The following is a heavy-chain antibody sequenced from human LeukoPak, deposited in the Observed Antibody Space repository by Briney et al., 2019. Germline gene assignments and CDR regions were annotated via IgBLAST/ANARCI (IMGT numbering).Heavy chain of an antibody. Sequence: SETLSLTCTVSGGSISSYYWSWIRQPAGKGLEWIGRIYTSGSTNYNPSLKSRVTMSVDTSKNQFSLKLSSVTAADTAVYYCARAAVAGTETYFDYWGQGTLVTVSS. CDR1: GGSISSYY. D-gene: IGHD6-19*01. J-gene: IGHJ4*02. CDR3: ARAAVAGTETYFDY. CDR2: IYTSGST. V-gene: IGHV4-4*07.